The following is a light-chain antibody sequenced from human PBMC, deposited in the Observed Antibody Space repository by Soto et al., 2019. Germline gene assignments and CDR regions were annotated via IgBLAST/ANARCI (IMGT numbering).Light chain of an antibody. Sequence: DIVLTQSPATLSLSPGERATLSCRASQSVSSYLAWYQQKPGQAPRLLIYHASNRATGVPARFSGSGSGTDFTLTISSLEPEDFAVYYCHQRSNWPRTFGQGTKVDIK. CDR2: HAS. CDR1: QSVSSY. J-gene: IGKJ1*01. CDR3: HQRSNWPRT. V-gene: IGKV3-11*01.